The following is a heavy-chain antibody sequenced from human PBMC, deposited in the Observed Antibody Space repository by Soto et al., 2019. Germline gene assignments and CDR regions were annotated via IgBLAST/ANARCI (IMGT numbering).Heavy chain of an antibody. D-gene: IGHD4-17*01. J-gene: IGHJ4*02. CDR2: IYYSGST. V-gene: IGHV4-61*01. CDR1: GGSVSSGSYY. Sequence: SETLSLTCTVSGGSVSSGSYYWSWIRQPPGKGLEWIGYIYYSGSTNYNPSLKSRVTISVDTSKNQFSLKLSSVTAADTAVYYCARHSVYGDYYRAPFYYFDYWGQGTLVTVSS. CDR3: ARHSVYGDYYRAPFYYFDY.